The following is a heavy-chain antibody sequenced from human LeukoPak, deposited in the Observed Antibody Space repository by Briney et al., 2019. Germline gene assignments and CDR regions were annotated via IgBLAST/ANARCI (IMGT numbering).Heavy chain of an antibody. Sequence: ASVKVSCKASGYTFTSYDINWVRQATGQGLEWMGWMNPNSGNTGYAQKFQGRVTMTRDTSTSTVYMELSSLRSEDTAVYYCAREMGYYGGNGPRYYFDYWGQGTLVTVSS. CDR3: AREMGYYGGNGPRYYFDY. CDR2: MNPNSGNT. D-gene: IGHD4-23*01. CDR1: GYTFTSYD. J-gene: IGHJ4*02. V-gene: IGHV1-8*02.